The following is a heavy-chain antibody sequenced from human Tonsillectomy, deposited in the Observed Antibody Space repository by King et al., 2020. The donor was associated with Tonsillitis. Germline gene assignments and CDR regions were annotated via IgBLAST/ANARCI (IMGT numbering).Heavy chain of an antibody. Sequence: QLQLQESGPGLVRPSESLSLTCTVSGASISSSDHYWGWIRQPPGRGLEWIATVYSSGSTYYNPSLKSRVSIPADTSKNQFSLKLTSVAAADTAVYFCAVCECPRTSCYTFDYWGQGILVTVSS. CDR1: GASISSSDHY. CDR3: AVCECPRTSCYTFDY. V-gene: IGHV4-39*01. J-gene: IGHJ4*02. D-gene: IGHD2-2*01. CDR2: VYSSGST.